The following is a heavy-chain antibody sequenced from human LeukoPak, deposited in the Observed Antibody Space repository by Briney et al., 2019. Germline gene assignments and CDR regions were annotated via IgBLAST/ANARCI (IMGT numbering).Heavy chain of an antibody. CDR1: GYTFTGYY. D-gene: IGHD3-10*01. CDR2: INPNSGGT. J-gene: IGHJ4*02. V-gene: IGHV1-2*02. CDR3: ARGNNYGSGSLFYG. Sequence: ASVKVSCKTSGYTFTGYYMHWVRQAPGQGLEWMGWINPNSGGTNYAQNFQGRVTMTRDTSTTTVYMELSSLKSDDTAVYPCARGNNYGSGSLFYGWGQGTLVTVSS.